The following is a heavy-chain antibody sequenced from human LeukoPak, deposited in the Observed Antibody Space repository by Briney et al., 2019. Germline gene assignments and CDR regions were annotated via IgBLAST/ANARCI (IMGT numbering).Heavy chain of an antibody. D-gene: IGHD1-26*01. CDR2: ISPSGGST. V-gene: IGHV1-46*01. CDR1: GYTFTSNY. Sequence: GASVKVSCKAFGYTFTSNYMHWVRQAPGQGPGWMGVISPSGGSTTYAQKFQGRVTLTRDMSTSTDYLELSSLRAEDTAVHYCARDPSYSDASDIWGQGTMVTVSS. J-gene: IGHJ3*02. CDR3: ARDPSYSDASDI.